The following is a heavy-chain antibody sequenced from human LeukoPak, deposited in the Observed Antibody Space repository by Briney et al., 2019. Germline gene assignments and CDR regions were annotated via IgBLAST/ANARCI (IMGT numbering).Heavy chain of an antibody. CDR3: AKAPIYIVVVPAATDY. CDR2: ISGSGGST. Sequence: PGGSLRLSCAASGFTFSSYAMSWVRQAPGKGLEWVSAISGSGGSTYYADSVKGRFTISRDNSKNTLYLQMNSLRAEDTAVYYCAKAPIYIVVVPAATDYWGQGTLVTVSS. V-gene: IGHV3-23*01. J-gene: IGHJ4*02. D-gene: IGHD2-2*01. CDR1: GFTFSSYA.